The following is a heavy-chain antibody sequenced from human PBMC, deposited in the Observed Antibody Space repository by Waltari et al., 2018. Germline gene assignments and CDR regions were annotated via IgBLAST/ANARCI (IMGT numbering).Heavy chain of an antibody. D-gene: IGHD5-18*01. CDR2: FRYDGMRK. J-gene: IGHJ4*02. V-gene: IGHV3-30*02. CDR1: GFTFTNFG. CDR3: AKDLALYSYGPYFDY. Sequence: QVHLVESGGGVVQPGGSLRLSCAASGFTFTNFGMHWVRQAPGKGLGWLPFFRYDGMRKSHADSVKGRFTISRDNSKNTLYLQMDSLRAEDTAVYYCAKDLALYSYGPYFDYWGQGSLVTVSS.